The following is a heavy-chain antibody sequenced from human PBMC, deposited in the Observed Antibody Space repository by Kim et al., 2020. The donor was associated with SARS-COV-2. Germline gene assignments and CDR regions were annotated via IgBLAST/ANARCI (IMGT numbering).Heavy chain of an antibody. D-gene: IGHD3-3*01. Sequence: ASVKVSCKASGYTFTGYYMHWVRQAPGQGLEWMGWINPNSGGTNYAQKFQGRVTMTRDTSISTAYMELSRLRSDDTAVYYCARDYDFWSGPMDVWGKGTTVTVSS. CDR2: INPNSGGT. CDR1: GYTFTGYY. CDR3: ARDYDFWSGPMDV. J-gene: IGHJ6*03. V-gene: IGHV1-2*02.